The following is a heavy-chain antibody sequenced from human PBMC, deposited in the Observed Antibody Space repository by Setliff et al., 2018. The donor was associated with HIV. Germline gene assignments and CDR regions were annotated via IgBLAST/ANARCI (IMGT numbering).Heavy chain of an antibody. Sequence: PSETLSLTCNVSGGSIRSSSYYWGWIRQPPGKGLEWIGSIYYRGNTYYHPSLKSRVTISVDTSKNQFSLRLSSVTAADTAVYYCIIADSSGWLAPMGFDSWGQGTLVTVSS. CDR2: IYYRGNT. CDR3: IIADSSGWLAPMGFDS. V-gene: IGHV4-39*01. D-gene: IGHD6-19*01. J-gene: IGHJ4*02. CDR1: GGSIRSSSYY.